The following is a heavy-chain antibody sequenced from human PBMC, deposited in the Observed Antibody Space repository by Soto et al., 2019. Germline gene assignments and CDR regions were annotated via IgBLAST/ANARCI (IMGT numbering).Heavy chain of an antibody. CDR2: ISPIFRST. D-gene: IGHD6-19*01. CDR1: GGTFNSYA. J-gene: IGHJ2*01. V-gene: IGHV1-69*06. Sequence: QVQLVQSGAEVKKPGSSVKVSCKASGGTFNSYALTWVRQAPGHGLEWMGGISPIFRSTNYAQKFQGRVTITANRSTSTAYMELSSLRSDDTAVYYCARVRHPPYGSGWRSLYWHVDLWGRGTLVTVSS. CDR3: ARVRHPPYGSGWRSLYWHVDL.